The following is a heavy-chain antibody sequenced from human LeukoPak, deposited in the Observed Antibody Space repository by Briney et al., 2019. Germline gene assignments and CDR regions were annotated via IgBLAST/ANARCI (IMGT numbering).Heavy chain of an antibody. CDR3: AREADYYDSSGYYYFDY. CDR2: INSDGSST. CDR1: GFTFSSYG. D-gene: IGHD3-22*01. J-gene: IGHJ4*02. Sequence: GRSLRLSCAASGFTFSSYGMHWVRQAPGKGLVWVSRINSDGSSTSYADSVKGRFTISRDNAKNTLYLQMNSLRAEDTAVYYCAREADYYDSSGYYYFDYWGQGTLVTVSS. V-gene: IGHV3-74*01.